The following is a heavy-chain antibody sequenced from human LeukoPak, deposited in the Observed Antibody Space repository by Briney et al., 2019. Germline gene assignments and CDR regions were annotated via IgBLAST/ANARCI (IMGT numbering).Heavy chain of an antibody. D-gene: IGHD3-9*01. CDR1: GGSISSSSYY. CDR2: ISNSGSTI. J-gene: IGHJ4*02. Sequence: LSLTCTVSGGSISSSSYYWGWIRQPPGKGLEWISYISNSGSTIYYADSVKGRFTISRDNARNSLYLQMSSLRAEDTALYYCARGGAILTAYFSSGRNRMYHFDSWGQGTLVTVSS. V-gene: IGHV3-11*04. CDR3: ARGGAILTAYFSSGRNRMYHFDS.